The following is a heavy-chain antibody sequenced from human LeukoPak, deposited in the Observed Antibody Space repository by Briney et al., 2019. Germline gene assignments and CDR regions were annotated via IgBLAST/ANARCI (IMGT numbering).Heavy chain of an antibody. J-gene: IGHJ4*02. CDR2: IKSRADGGTT. CDR3: TTPVHYSDSRFDF. D-gene: IGHD3-22*01. Sequence: GGSLRLSCAGSRLPFSIAWMTLVPQAPGKGLEWVGRIKSRADGGTTDYAAPVKGRFDISRDDSKSTVYLQMNSLRTEDTAVYYCTTPVHYSDSRFDFWGQGTLVTVSS. CDR1: RLPFSIAW. V-gene: IGHV3-15*01.